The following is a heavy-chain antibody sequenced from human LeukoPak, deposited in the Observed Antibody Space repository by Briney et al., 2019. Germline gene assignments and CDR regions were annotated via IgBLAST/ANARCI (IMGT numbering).Heavy chain of an antibody. D-gene: IGHD6-6*01. Sequence: PGGSLRLSCAASGFAVSSTYMNWVRQATGKGLEWVSLINSGGSTYYADSVKGRFTISRDNSKNTLYLQMNSLRAEDTAVYYCASKTLAARQAFWGQGTLVTVSS. CDR2: INSGGST. CDR3: ASKTLAARQAF. V-gene: IGHV3-53*01. CDR1: GFAVSSTY. J-gene: IGHJ4*02.